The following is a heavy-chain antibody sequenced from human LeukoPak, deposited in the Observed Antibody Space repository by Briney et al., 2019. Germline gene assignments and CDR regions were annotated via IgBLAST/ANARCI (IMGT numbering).Heavy chain of an antibody. CDR2: ISSSGSTI. CDR3: ARDSSYYYDSSGDNWFDP. CDR1: GFTFSSYE. D-gene: IGHD3-22*01. V-gene: IGHV3-48*03. J-gene: IGHJ5*02. Sequence: GGSLRLSCAASGFTFSSYEMSWVRQAPGKGLEWVSYISSSGSTIYYADSVKGRFTISRDNAKNSLYLQMNSLRAEDTAVYYCARDSSYYYDSSGDNWFDPWGQGTLVTVSS.